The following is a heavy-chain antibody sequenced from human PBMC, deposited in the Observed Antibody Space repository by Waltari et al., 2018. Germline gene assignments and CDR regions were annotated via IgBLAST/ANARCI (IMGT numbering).Heavy chain of an antibody. J-gene: IGHJ4*02. CDR3: TRGEINYSRFDY. CDR2: ITVYGGIT. V-gene: IGHV3-74*01. Sequence: EVQLVESGGDLVQPGGSLRLSCAASGFTFSKYWMHWVRQATGKGLAWVSRITVYGGITVYANSLAGRFTISRDNAKNTVYLEMSGLRAEDTAVYYCTRGEINYSRFDYWRQGSLVTVSS. D-gene: IGHD4-4*01. CDR1: GFTFSKYW.